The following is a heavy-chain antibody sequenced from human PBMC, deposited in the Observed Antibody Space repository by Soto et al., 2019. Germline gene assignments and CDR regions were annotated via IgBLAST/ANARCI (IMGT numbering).Heavy chain of an antibody. CDR3: SNPIPKTGTTFGF. CDR2: ISGSGDDT. V-gene: IGHV3-23*01. D-gene: IGHD1-1*01. CDR1: GFTFRKFA. J-gene: IGHJ4*02. Sequence: QLLESGGGFVPPGGSLRLSCVASGFTFRKFAMAWVRQAPGEGLELVSAISGSGDDTFYADSMKGRFTISRDNSKDTLYLQINSLRAEYPAVYYCSNPIPKTGTTFGFWGQGTLVTVSS.